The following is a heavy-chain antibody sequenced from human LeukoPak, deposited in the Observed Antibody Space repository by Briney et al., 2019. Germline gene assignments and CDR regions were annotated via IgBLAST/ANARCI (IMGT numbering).Heavy chain of an antibody. CDR3: AIIVGATNGVDY. V-gene: IGHV1-69*05. D-gene: IGHD1-26*01. J-gene: IGHJ4*02. Sequence: SVKDSCKASGGTFSSYAISWVRQAPGQGLEWMGGIIPIFGTANYAQKFQGRVTITTDESTSTAYMELRCLRSEDTAVYYCAIIVGATNGVDYWGQGTLVTVSS. CDR1: GGTFSSYA. CDR2: IIPIFGTA.